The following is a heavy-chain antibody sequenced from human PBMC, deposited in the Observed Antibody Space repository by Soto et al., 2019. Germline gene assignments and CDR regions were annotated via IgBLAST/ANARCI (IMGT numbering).Heavy chain of an antibody. Sequence: GGSLILSCAASGFTFSSYSMSWVRQAPGKGLEWVSAISGSGGSTYYADSVKGRFIISRDNSKNTLYLQMNSLRAEDTAVYYCAKDRGRMYYYDSSGYYFLFDYWGQGTLVTVSS. CDR2: ISGSGGST. J-gene: IGHJ4*02. V-gene: IGHV3-23*01. D-gene: IGHD3-22*01. CDR3: AKDRGRMYYYDSSGYYFLFDY. CDR1: GFTFSSYS.